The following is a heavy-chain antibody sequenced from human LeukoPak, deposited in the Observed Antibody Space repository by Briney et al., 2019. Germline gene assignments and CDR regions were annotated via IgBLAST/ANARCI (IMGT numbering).Heavy chain of an antibody. D-gene: IGHD2-21*01. CDR1: GYTFTNYA. CDR3: ARIRAHYSVLYYYYYMDV. CDR2: ISAYNGNT. J-gene: IGHJ6*03. V-gene: IGHV1-18*01. Sequence: ASVKVSCKASGYTFTNYAISWVRQAPGQGLEWMGWISAYNGNTNYAQKLQGRVTMTTDTSTSTAYMELRSLRSDDTAVYYCARIRAHYSVLYYYYYMDVWGKGTTVTVS.